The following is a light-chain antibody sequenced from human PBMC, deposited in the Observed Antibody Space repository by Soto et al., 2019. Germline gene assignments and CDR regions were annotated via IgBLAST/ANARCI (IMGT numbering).Light chain of an antibody. Sequence: QSALTQPTSASGSPGQSVTISCTGTNSDIGAYDYVSWYQQHPGKVPKLMIYEVSKRPSGVPDRFSASKSGNTASLTVSGLQAEDEADYYCSSHGGANNFYVFGTGTKVTVL. CDR1: NSDIGAYDY. V-gene: IGLV2-8*01. J-gene: IGLJ1*01. CDR2: EVS. CDR3: SSHGGANNFYV.